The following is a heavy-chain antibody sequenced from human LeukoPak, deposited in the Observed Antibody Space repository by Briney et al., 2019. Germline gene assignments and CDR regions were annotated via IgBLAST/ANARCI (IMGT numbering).Heavy chain of an antibody. J-gene: IGHJ5*02. CDR3: AKDLPGRSNA. D-gene: IGHD2-8*01. Sequence: GGSLRLSCAASGFTFSSLAMRWVRQAPGKGLEWVSAISGSGGSTYYADFVKGRFTISRDNSKNTLYMQMNSLRAEDTAVYYCAKDLPGRSNAWGQGTLVTVSS. CDR2: ISGSGGST. V-gene: IGHV3-23*01. CDR1: GFTFSSLA.